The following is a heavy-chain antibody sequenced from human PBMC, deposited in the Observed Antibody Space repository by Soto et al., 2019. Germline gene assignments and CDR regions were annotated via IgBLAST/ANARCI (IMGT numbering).Heavy chain of an antibody. J-gene: IGHJ4*02. D-gene: IGHD3-22*01. V-gene: IGHV1-69*06. CDR3: ARRDSSGFYRYFDS. CDR2: TSPIYGSG. Sequence: QVQLVQSGAEVKKPGSSVKVSCKASGGTFSSYPISWVRQAPGQGLEWMGGTSPIYGSGNYAQKFQGRLTSTADKSTNTAYMELSSLRSEDTALYYCARRDSSGFYRYFDSWGQGTLVTVSS. CDR1: GGTFSSYP.